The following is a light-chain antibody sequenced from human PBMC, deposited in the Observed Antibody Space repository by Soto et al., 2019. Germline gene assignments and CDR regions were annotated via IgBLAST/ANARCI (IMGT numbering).Light chain of an antibody. CDR2: GAS. CDR3: QQFGSWFT. V-gene: IGKV3-20*01. CDR1: QSVSTTF. J-gene: IGKJ5*01. Sequence: DIVLTQSPGTLSFSPGERATISCRASQSVSTTFFAWYQQKPEQAPRLLMYGASNRATGVPDRFSGSGSGTDFTLTITRLQPEDFAVYYWQQFGSWFTFGQGTRLEI.